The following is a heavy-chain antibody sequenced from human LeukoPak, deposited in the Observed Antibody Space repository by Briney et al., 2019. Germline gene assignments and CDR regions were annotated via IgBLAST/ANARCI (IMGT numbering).Heavy chain of an antibody. CDR2: INRDGSTT. Sequence: GGSLRLSCAASGFTFSSYWMHWVRQAPGKGLVWVSRINRDGSTTNYADSVKGRFTISRDNAKNTLYLQMNSLRAEDTALYYCARALSLQIDGMDVWGQGTTVTVSS. J-gene: IGHJ6*02. CDR1: GFTFSSYW. CDR3: ARALSLQIDGMDV. V-gene: IGHV3-74*01.